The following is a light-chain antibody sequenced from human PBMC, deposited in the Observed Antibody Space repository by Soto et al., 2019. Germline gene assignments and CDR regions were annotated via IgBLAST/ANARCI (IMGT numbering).Light chain of an antibody. Sequence: EIVMTQSVATLSVSPGQRATLSCRASQSVRSNLAWYQHKPGQAPRLLIHGASTRATGIPARFSGSGSGTEFTLTISSLQSEDFAVYYCQQYNDWPQTFGRGTKVDI. J-gene: IGKJ1*01. CDR2: GAS. CDR3: QQYNDWPQT. V-gene: IGKV3-15*01. CDR1: QSVRSN.